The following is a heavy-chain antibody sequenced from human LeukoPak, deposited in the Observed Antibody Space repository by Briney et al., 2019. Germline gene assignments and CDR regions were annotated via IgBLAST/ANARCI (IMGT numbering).Heavy chain of an antibody. D-gene: IGHD3-22*01. Sequence: ASVKVSCKASVYTFTGYYMHWVRQAPGQGLEWMGWINPNSGGTNYAQKFQGRVTMTRDTSISTAYMELSRLRSDDTAVYYCARVYYYDSSGYMEFDYWGQGTLVTVSS. CDR1: VYTFTGYY. CDR3: ARVYYYDSSGYMEFDY. V-gene: IGHV1-2*02. J-gene: IGHJ4*02. CDR2: INPNSGGT.